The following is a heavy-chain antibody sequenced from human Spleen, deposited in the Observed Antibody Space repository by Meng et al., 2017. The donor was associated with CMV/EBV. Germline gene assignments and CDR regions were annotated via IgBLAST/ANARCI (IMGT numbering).Heavy chain of an antibody. J-gene: IGHJ5*02. CDR2: ISGSTTDI. V-gene: IGHV3-21*05. D-gene: IGHD3-10*01. CDR1: GFTFRTYS. Sequence: GGSLRLSCAVSGFTFRTYSMNWVRQAPGKGLEWISYISGSTTDIFYADSVKGRFTISRDNARNSLYLQMNSLRAEDTAVYYCAKALAHYYGRVGWFDPWGQGTLVTVSS. CDR3: AKALAHYYGRVGWFDP.